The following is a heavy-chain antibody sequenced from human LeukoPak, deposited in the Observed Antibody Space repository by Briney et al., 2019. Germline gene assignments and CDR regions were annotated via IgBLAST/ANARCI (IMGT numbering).Heavy chain of an antibody. CDR1: GGTFSSYA. CDR3: ARDRYSGYDSLGY. CDR2: IIPIFGTA. D-gene: IGHD5-12*01. Sequence: SVKVSCKASGGTFSSYAISWVRQAPGQGLEWMGGIIPIFGTANYAQKFQGRVTITADESTSTAYMELSSLRSEDTAVYYCARDRYSGYDSLGYWGQGPLVTVSS. V-gene: IGHV1-69*01. J-gene: IGHJ4*02.